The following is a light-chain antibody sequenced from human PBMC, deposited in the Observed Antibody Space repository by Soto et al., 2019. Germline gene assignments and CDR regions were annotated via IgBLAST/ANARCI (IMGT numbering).Light chain of an antibody. V-gene: IGKV1-6*01. Sequence: AIQMTQSPSSLSASVGDRVIITCRASQGVGRDLGWYQQKPRKAPRLLIYHASTLLSGVPSRFSGSGSGTDFTLTIASLQPEDFATYFCLQDYSNPLTFGGGTKVENK. CDR3: LQDYSNPLT. CDR1: QGVGRD. CDR2: HAS. J-gene: IGKJ4*01.